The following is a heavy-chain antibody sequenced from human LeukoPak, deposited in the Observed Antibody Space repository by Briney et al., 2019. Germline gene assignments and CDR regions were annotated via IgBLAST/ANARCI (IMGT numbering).Heavy chain of an antibody. J-gene: IGHJ2*01. CDR3: ARGLTVTGTDWYFDL. D-gene: IGHD6-19*01. CDR1: GFTFNIYA. CDR2: LNEDGGYT. V-gene: IGHV3-23*01. Sequence: GGSLRLSCAASGFTFNIYAMSWVRQAPGKGLAWVSGLNEDGGYTYYADSVKGRFTISRDNAKNSLYLQMNSLRAEDTAVYYCARGLTVTGTDWYFDLWGRGTLVTVSS.